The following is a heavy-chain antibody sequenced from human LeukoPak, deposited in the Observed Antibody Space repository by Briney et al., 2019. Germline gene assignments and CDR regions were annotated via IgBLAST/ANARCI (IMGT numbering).Heavy chain of an antibody. CDR3: AREGLERLRFAWFDP. J-gene: IGHJ5*02. CDR1: GGSISSSSYY. V-gene: IGHV4-39*07. Sequence: SETLSLTCTVSGGSISSSSYYWGWIRQPPGKGLEWIGSIYYSGSTYYNPSLKSRVTISVDTSKNQFSLTLSSVTAADTAVYYCAREGLERLRFAWFDPWGQGTLVTVSS. D-gene: IGHD1-1*01. CDR2: IYYSGST.